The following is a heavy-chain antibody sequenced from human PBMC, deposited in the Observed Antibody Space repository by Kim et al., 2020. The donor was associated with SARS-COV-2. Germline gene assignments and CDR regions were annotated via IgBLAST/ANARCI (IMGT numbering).Heavy chain of an antibody. CDR3: ARDPGFGVVIRAGWFDP. Sequence: VKGRFTISRDNAKNSLYLQMNSLGAEDTAVYYCARDPGFGVVIRAGWFDPWGQGTLVTVSS. D-gene: IGHD3-3*01. V-gene: IGHV3-21*01. J-gene: IGHJ5*02.